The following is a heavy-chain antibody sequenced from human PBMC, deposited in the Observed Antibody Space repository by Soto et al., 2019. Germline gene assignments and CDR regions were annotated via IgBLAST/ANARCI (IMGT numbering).Heavy chain of an antibody. CDR2: IIPIFGTA. CDR3: ARTTYYYDSSGYYSPEYFQH. D-gene: IGHD3-22*01. J-gene: IGHJ1*01. CDR1: GGTFSSYA. Sequence: SVKVSCKASGGTFSSYAISWVRQAPGQGLEWMGGIIPIFGTANYAQKFQGRVTITADESTSTAYMELSSLRSEDTAVYYCARTTYYYDSSGYYSPEYFQHWGQGTLVTVSP. V-gene: IGHV1-69*13.